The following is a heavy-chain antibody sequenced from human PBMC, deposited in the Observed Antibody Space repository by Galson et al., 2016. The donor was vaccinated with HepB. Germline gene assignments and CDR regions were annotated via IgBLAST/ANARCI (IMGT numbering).Heavy chain of an antibody. V-gene: IGHV3-23*01. CDR3: AKCRSSDSTSCPNY. CDR2: ISGSGGST. Sequence: SLRLSCAASGFTFINYAMPWVRQALGKGLEWVSSISGSGGSTYYADSVKGRFTISRDNSKNTLYLQMNSLRAEDTALYFCAKCRSSDSTSCPNYWGQGTLVTVAS. D-gene: IGHD2-2*01. J-gene: IGHJ4*02. CDR1: GFTFINYA.